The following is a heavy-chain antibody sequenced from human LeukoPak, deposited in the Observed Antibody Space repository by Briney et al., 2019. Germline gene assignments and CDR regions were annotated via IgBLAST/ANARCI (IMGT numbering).Heavy chain of an antibody. Sequence: PGGSLRLSCAASGFTFSSYWMSWVRQAPGKGLEWVANIKQDGSEKCYVDSVKGRFTISRDNAKNSLYLQMNSLRAEDTAVYYCASFSGYEYYYYGMDVWGKGTTVTVSS. CDR1: GFTFSSYW. CDR3: ASFSGYEYYYYGMDV. V-gene: IGHV3-7*03. D-gene: IGHD5-12*01. J-gene: IGHJ6*04. CDR2: IKQDGSEK.